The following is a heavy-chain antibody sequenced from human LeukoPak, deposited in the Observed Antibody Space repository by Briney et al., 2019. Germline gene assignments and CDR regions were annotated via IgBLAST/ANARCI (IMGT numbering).Heavy chain of an antibody. D-gene: IGHD2-2*02. CDR3: AKTVYCSSTSCYTSPYYYYMDV. Sequence: PGGSLRLSCAASGFTFSSYAMSWVRQAPGKGLEWVSAISGSGGSTYYADSVKGRFTISRDNSKNTLYLQMNSLRAEDTAVYYCAKTVYCSSTSCYTSPYYYYMDVWGKGTTVTVSS. CDR1: GFTFSSYA. CDR2: ISGSGGST. J-gene: IGHJ6*03. V-gene: IGHV3-23*01.